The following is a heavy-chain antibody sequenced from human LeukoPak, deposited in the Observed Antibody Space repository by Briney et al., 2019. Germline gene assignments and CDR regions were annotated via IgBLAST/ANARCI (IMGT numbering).Heavy chain of an antibody. CDR1: GFTFSSYA. CDR2: IWYDGSNK. D-gene: IGHD1-20*01. CDR3: ARDPGNWNDVGEDY. V-gene: IGHV3-33*08. Sequence: PGGSLRLSCAASGFTFSSYAMHWVRQAPGKGLEWVAVIWYDGSNKYYADSVKGRFTISRDNSKNTLYLQMNSLRAEDTAVYYCARDPGNWNDVGEDYWGQGTLVTVSS. J-gene: IGHJ4*02.